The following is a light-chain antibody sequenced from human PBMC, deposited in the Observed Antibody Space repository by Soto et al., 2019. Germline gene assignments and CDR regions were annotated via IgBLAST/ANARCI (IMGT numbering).Light chain of an antibody. CDR1: QSVGIN. V-gene: IGKV3-15*01. Sequence: EIVMTQSPATLSVSPGERVTLSFRASQSVGINLARYQQKPGQAPRILIYGDSTRATGVTVSCSGSGSGTEFTLTISGLQSEDFAVYFWQTVDKWPLFGQGTRLEIK. CDR3: QTVDKWPL. CDR2: GDS. J-gene: IGKJ5*01.